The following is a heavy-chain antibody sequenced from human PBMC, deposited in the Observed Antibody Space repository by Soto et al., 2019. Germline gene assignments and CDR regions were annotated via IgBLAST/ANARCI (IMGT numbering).Heavy chain of an antibody. CDR3: ARELPTIVRAYN. J-gene: IGHJ4*02. CDR1: GYTFTSYA. D-gene: IGHD3-10*01. Sequence: ASVKVSCKASGYTFTSYAMHWVRQAPGQRLEWMGWINAGNGNTKYSQKFQGRVTITRDTSASTAYMELSSLRSEDTAMYYCARELPTIVRAYNWGQRTLVTVSS. V-gene: IGHV1-3*01. CDR2: INAGNGNT.